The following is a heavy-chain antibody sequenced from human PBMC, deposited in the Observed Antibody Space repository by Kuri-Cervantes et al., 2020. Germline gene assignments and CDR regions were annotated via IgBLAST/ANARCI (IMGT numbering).Heavy chain of an antibody. CDR2: ISGGGTTT. CDR3: AKGYSSGWYYFDS. Sequence: GGSLRLSCEASGFTFNTYAMTWVRQAPGERLEWVSCISGGGTTTYYADAVKGRFTISRDTSENTLFLQMNSLRVEDTAVYYCAKGYSSGWYYFDSWGQGTLVTVSS. J-gene: IGHJ4*02. CDR1: GFTFNTYA. V-gene: IGHV3-23*01. D-gene: IGHD6-19*01.